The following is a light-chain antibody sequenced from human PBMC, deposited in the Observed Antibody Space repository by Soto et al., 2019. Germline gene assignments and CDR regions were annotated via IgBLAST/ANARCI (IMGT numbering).Light chain of an antibody. J-gene: IGLJ3*02. CDR2: EVT. Sequence: QSALTQPPSASGSPGQSVTISCTGTSSDVGGYNHVSWYQQHPGKAPKLIIYEVTKRPSGVPDRFSGSKSGNTASLTVSGLQAEDEADYSCNSYTGSITWVFGGGTKVTVL. CDR3: NSYTGSITWV. CDR1: SSDVGGYNH. V-gene: IGLV2-8*01.